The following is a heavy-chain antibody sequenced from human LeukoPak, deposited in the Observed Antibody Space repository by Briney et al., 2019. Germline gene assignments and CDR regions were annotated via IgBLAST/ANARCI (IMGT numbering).Heavy chain of an antibody. J-gene: IGHJ4*02. Sequence: ASVKVSCKASGYTFINNWMHWVRQAPGQGLEWIGLINPTGTGTLYAQKFQGRVAMTRDMSTSTVYMELSSLISEDTAVYYCARGGTMFNDYWGQGTLVTVSS. CDR1: GYTFINNW. D-gene: IGHD3-10*02. V-gene: IGHV1-46*01. CDR3: ARGGTMFNDY. CDR2: INPTGTGT.